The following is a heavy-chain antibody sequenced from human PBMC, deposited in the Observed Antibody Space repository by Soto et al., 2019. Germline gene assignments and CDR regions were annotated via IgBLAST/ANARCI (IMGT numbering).Heavy chain of an antibody. J-gene: IGHJ4*02. V-gene: IGHV1-24*01. D-gene: IGHD3-9*01. CDR1: GYTLTELS. Sequence: ASVKVSCKVSGYTLTELSMHWVRQAPGKGLEWMGGFDPEDGETIYAQKFQGRVTMTEDTSTDTAYMELSSLRSEDTAVYYCATEGGKLRYFDWLFGYWGQGTLVTVSS. CDR3: ATEGGKLRYFDWLFGY. CDR2: FDPEDGET.